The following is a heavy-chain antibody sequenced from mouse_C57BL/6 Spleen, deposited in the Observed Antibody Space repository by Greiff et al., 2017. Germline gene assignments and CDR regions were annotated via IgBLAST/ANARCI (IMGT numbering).Heavy chain of an antibody. Sequence: EVKVEESGGGLVKPGGSLKLSCAASGFTFSSYAMSWVRQTPEKRLEWVATISDGGSYTYYPDNVKGRFTISRDNANNNLYLQMSHLKSEDTAMYYCARDGSYAMDYWGQGTSVTVSS. V-gene: IGHV5-4*01. J-gene: IGHJ4*01. CDR2: ISDGGSYT. CDR3: ARDGSYAMDY. CDR1: GFTFSSYA. D-gene: IGHD2-2*01.